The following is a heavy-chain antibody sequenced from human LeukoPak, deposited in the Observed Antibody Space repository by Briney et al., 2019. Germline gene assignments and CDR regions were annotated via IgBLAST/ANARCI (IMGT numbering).Heavy chain of an antibody. CDR1: GYTFTTYA. Sequence: ASVTVSCTASGYTFTTYAIHWVRQAPGQRLEWMGWINAGNGNTKYSQKFQGRVTITRDTSASTAYMELTSLRSEDTAVYYCARQYSSGWCGEDYWGQGTLVTVSS. CDR2: INAGNGNT. V-gene: IGHV1-3*01. D-gene: IGHD6-19*01. CDR3: ARQYSSGWCGEDY. J-gene: IGHJ4*02.